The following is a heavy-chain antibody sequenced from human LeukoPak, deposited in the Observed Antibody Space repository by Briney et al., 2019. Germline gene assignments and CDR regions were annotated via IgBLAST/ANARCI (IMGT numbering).Heavy chain of an antibody. CDR2: IRSKVYGGTT. J-gene: IGHJ5*02. Sequence: GGSPRLSCTASGLTFGDYAMSWVRQAPGKGLEWVGFIRSKVYGGTTEYAASVKGRFTISRDDSKSIAYLQMNSLKTEDTAVYYCTRDFDWLSFWFDPWGQGTLVTVSS. CDR3: TRDFDWLSFWFDP. D-gene: IGHD3-9*01. CDR1: GLTFGDYA. V-gene: IGHV3-49*04.